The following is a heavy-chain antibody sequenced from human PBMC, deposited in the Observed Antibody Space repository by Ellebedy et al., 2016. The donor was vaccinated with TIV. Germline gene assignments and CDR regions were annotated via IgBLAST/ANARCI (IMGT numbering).Heavy chain of an antibody. D-gene: IGHD5-12*01. CDR1: GGSISSGGYY. CDR2: IYYSGST. V-gene: IGHV4-31*03. J-gene: IGHJ5*02. Sequence: MPSETLSLTCTVSGGSISSGGYYWSWLRQHPGKGLEWIGYIYYSGSTYYNPSLKSRVTISVDTSKNQFSLKLSSVTAADTAVYYCARDPLYGADEGYAWGQGTLVTVSS. CDR3: ARDPLYGADEGYA.